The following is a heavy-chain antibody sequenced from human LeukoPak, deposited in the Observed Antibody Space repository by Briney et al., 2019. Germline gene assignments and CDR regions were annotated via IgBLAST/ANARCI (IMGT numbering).Heavy chain of an antibody. D-gene: IGHD1-26*01. CDR3: AKVVKGTPGAFDY. CDR1: GFTFSSYS. CDR2: ISSSSSTI. V-gene: IGHV3-48*01. J-gene: IGHJ4*02. Sequence: PGGSLRLSCAASGFTFSSYSMNWVRQAPGKGLEWVSYISSSSSTIYYADSVKGRFTISRDNSKNTLYLQMNSLRAEDTAVYYCAKVVKGTPGAFDYWGQGTLVTVSS.